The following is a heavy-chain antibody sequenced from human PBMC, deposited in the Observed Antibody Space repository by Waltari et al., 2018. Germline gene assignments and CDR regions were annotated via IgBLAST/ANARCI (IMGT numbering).Heavy chain of an antibody. CDR2: INHSGST. D-gene: IGHD3-10*01. V-gene: IGHV4-34*01. J-gene: IGHJ3*02. CDR3: ARADAATLNEGLVEWLLPLYGSGHPWRDAFDI. CDR1: GGSFSGYY. Sequence: QVQLQQWGAGLLKPSETLSLTCAVYGGSFSGYYWSWIRQPPGTGLEWIGEINHSGSTTYNPSLKSRVTISVDTSKNXXXXXXXXVTAADTAVYYCARADAATLNEGLVEWLLPLYGSGHPWRDAFDIWGQGTMVTVSS.